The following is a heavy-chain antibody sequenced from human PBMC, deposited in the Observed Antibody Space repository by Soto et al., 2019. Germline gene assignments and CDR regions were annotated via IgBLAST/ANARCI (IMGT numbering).Heavy chain of an antibody. CDR3: AASIFYYGMDV. J-gene: IGHJ6*02. CDR1: GVSISSTNW. Sequence: ETLSLTCAVSGVSISSTNWWTWVRQPPGKGPEWMGIIYPGDSDTKYNPSFQGQVTISADKSITTTYLQWSSLKASDTAIYYCAASIFYYGMDVWGQGTTVTVSS. V-gene: IGHV5-51*01. CDR2: IYPGDSDT.